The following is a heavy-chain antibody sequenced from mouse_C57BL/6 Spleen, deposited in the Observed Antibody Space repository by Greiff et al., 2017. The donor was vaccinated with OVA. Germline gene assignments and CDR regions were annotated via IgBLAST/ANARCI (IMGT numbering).Heavy chain of an antibody. V-gene: IGHV1-4*01. Sequence: QVQLQQSGAELARPGASVKMSCKASGYTFTSYTMHWVKQRPGQGLEWIGYINPSSGYTKYNQKFKDKATLTADKSSSTAYMQLSSLTSEDSAVYYCARLGYYYGSSYFSWFAYWGQGTLVTVSA. CDR1: GYTFTSYT. CDR2: INPSSGYT. CDR3: ARLGYYYGSSYFSWFAY. J-gene: IGHJ3*01. D-gene: IGHD1-1*01.